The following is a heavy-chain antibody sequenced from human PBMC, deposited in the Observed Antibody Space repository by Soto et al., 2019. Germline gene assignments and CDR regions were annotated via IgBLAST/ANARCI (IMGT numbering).Heavy chain of an antibody. J-gene: IGHJ4*02. V-gene: IGHV1-46*01. Sequence: ASVKVSCKASGYTFTSYYMHWVRQAPGQGLEWMGIINPSGGSTSYAQKFQGRVTMTRDTSTSTVYMELSSLRSEDTAVYYCARSGAIAAAGSGTYSLDYWGQGTLVTVSS. D-gene: IGHD6-13*01. CDR1: GYTFTSYY. CDR3: ARSGAIAAAGSGTYSLDY. CDR2: INPSGGST.